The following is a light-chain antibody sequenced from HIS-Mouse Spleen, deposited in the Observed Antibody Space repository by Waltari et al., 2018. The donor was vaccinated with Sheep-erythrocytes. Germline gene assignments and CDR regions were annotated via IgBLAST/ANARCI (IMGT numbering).Light chain of an antibody. CDR2: WAF. Sequence: DIVMTQSPDSLAVSLGERATINCKSSQCVLYSSNNKNYLAWYQQKPGQPPKLLIYWAFTRESGVPDRFRGSGSGTDFTLTISSLQAEDVAVYYCQKYYSTPYTFGQGTKLEIK. V-gene: IGKV4-1*01. J-gene: IGKJ2*01. CDR1: QCVLYSSNNKNY. CDR3: QKYYSTPYT.